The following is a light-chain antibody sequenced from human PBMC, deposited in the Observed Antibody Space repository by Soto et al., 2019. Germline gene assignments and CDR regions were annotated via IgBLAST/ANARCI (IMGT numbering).Light chain of an antibody. V-gene: IGLV1-44*01. CDR2: SNN. CDR1: SSNIGSNY. CDR3: AAWDDTLNGWV. J-gene: IGLJ3*02. Sequence: QSVLTQPPSASGTPGQTATISCSGSSSNIGSNYVYWYQQFPGTAPKVLIYSNNQWPSGVPDRFSDSKSGTSASLAISGLQSEDEADYYCAAWDDTLNGWVFGGGTKLTVL.